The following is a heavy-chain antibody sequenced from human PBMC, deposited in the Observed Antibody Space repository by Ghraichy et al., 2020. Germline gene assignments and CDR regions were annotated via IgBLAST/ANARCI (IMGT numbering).Heavy chain of an antibody. Sequence: LSLTCAASGFTFSSYAMHWVRQAPGKGLEHVSTISGDGGSTYDADSVKGRFSVSRNNSNNTLYLQMGSLRAEDMAVYYCARGVEGIGYYYYMDVWGKGTTVTVSS. CDR1: GFTFSSYA. CDR2: ISGDGGST. CDR3: ARGVEGIGYYYYMDV. J-gene: IGHJ6*03. D-gene: IGHD2-15*01. V-gene: IGHV3-64*02.